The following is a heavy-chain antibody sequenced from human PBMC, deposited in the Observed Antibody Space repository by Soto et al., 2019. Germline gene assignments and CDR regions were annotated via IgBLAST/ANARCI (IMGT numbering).Heavy chain of an antibody. CDR2: LSGSGVST. CDR3: ARDWCSGGSCYGGMDV. CDR1: GFTFSTYA. V-gene: IGHV3-23*01. D-gene: IGHD2-15*01. J-gene: IGHJ6*02. Sequence: GGSLRRSCAAPGFTFSTYAMAWVRQAPGKGLEWVSALSGSGVSTYYADSVMGRFTISRDNSKNTLYLQMNSLRAEDTAVYYCARDWCSGGSCYGGMDVWGQGT.